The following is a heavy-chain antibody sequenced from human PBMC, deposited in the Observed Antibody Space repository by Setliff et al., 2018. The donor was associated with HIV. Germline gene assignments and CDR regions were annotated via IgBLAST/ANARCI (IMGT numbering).Heavy chain of an antibody. V-gene: IGHV4-31*03. Sequence: PSETLSLTCTVSGGSISSGGYYWSWIRQHPGKGLEWIGYIYYSGGTYYNPSLKSRVTISVDTSKNQFSLKLSSVTAADTAVYYCARVPTNPDFYYYYMDVWGKGTTVTSP. CDR3: ARVPTNPDFYYYYMDV. CDR2: IYYSGGT. CDR1: GGSISSGGYY. J-gene: IGHJ6*03.